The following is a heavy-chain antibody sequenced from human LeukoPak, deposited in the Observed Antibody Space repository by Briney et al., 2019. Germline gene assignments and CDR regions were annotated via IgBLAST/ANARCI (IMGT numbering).Heavy chain of an antibody. D-gene: IGHD6-19*01. Sequence: GGSLRLSCAASGFTFSDYYMSWIRQAPGKGLEWVSYISSSGSYTYYADSVKGRFTISRDNAKNSLYLQMNSLRAEDTAVYYCASRFEHSSGWFDYWGQGTLVTVSS. CDR2: ISSSGSYT. J-gene: IGHJ4*02. CDR1: GFTFSDYY. CDR3: ASRFEHSSGWFDY. V-gene: IGHV3-11*03.